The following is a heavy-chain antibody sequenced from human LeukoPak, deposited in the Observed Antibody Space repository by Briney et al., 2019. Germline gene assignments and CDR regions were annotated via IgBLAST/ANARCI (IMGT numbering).Heavy chain of an antibody. J-gene: IGHJ4*02. D-gene: IGHD2-15*01. CDR2: IYHSGST. Sequence: SETLSLTCAVSGGSISSGGYSWSWIRQPPGRGLEWIGYIYHSGSTYYNPSLKSRVTISVDRSKNQFSLKLSSVAAADTAVYYCASCSGGSCVFDYWGQGTLVTVSS. CDR1: GGSISSGGYS. V-gene: IGHV4-30-2*01. CDR3: ASCSGGSCVFDY.